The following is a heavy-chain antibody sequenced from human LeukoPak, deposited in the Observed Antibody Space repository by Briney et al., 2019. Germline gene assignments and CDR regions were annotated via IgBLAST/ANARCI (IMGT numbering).Heavy chain of an antibody. CDR1: GFTFSSYE. J-gene: IGHJ6*02. CDR3: ARRTYGMDV. Sequence: GGSLRPSCAASGFTFSSYEMNWVRQAPGKGLEWVSCISSSGSTIYYADSVKGRFTISRDNARNSLYLQMNSLRVEDTAVYYCARRTYGMDVWGQGTTVTVSS. CDR2: ISSSGSTI. V-gene: IGHV3-48*03.